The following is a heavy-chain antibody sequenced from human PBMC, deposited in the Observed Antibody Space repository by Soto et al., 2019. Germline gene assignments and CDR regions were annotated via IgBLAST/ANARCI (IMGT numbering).Heavy chain of an antibody. CDR2: IIPILGIA. CDR3: ASQYSSSWCNMGSWYFDL. CDR1: GGTFSSYT. J-gene: IGHJ2*01. V-gene: IGHV1-69*02. Sequence: QVQLVQSGAEVKKPGSSVKVSCKASGGTFSSYTISWVRQAPGQGLEWMGRIIPILGIANYAQKFQGRVTITADKPPSTAYMELRGLRSEDTAVYYCASQYSSSWCNMGSWYFDLWGRGTLVTVFS. D-gene: IGHD6-13*01.